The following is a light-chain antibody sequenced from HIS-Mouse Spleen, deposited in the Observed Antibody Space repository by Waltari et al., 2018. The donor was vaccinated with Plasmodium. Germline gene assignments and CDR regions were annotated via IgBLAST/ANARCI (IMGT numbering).Light chain of an antibody. CDR1: VLAKKY. CDR2: KD. Sequence: SYELTQPSSVSVSPGQTARITCSGDVLAKKYARWFQQKPGQAPVLVIYKDSERFSGSSSGTTVTLTISGAQVEDEADYYCYSAADNNRVFGGGTKLTVL. J-gene: IGLJ3*02. CDR3: YSAADNNRV. V-gene: IGLV3-27*01.